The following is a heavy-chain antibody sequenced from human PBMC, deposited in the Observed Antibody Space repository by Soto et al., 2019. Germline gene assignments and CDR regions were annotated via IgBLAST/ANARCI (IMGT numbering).Heavy chain of an antibody. V-gene: IGHV4-34*01. D-gene: IGHD6-13*01. J-gene: IGHJ4*02. CDR3: ARPGGVAAAGPIYFDY. CDR2: INNSGSN. CDR1: GGSFSGYY. Sequence: SETLSLTCAVYGGSFSGYYWSWIRQPPGKGLEWIGEINNSGSNNYNPSLKSRVTISVDTSKNQFSLKLSSVTAADTAVYYCARPGGVAAAGPIYFDYWGQGTLVTVSS.